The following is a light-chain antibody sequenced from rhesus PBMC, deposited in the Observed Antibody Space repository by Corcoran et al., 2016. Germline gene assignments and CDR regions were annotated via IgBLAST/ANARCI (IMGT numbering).Light chain of an antibody. Sequence: DIVLTQSPASLAVSPGQRATITCRASESVSVFGIDIIPWYHQKPGQPPKILIYQAADKDTGDPARFRGSGSGTDFTLTINPVEADDAADYYCLQSKNSPRTFGQGTKVEIK. CDR2: QAA. V-gene: IGKV7-13*01. J-gene: IGKJ1*01. CDR3: LQSKNSPRT. CDR1: ESVSVFGIDI.